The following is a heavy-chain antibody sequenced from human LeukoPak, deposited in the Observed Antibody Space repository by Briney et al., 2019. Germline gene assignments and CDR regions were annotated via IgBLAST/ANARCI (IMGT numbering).Heavy chain of an antibody. D-gene: IGHD6-13*01. CDR1: EFTFSSYN. J-gene: IGHJ4*02. CDR3: ARTIAAAETPFDY. V-gene: IGHV3-21*01. Sequence: GGSLRLSCAASEFTFSSYNMNWVRQAPGKGLEWVSSISSSGSYIYYADSVKGRFTISRDNAKNSLYLQMNSLRAEDTAVYYCARTIAAAETPFDYWGQGTLVTVSS. CDR2: ISSSGSYI.